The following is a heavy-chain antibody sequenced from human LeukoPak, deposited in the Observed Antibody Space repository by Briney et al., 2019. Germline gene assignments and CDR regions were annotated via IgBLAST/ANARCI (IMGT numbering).Heavy chain of an antibody. J-gene: IGHJ5*02. CDR1: GGSFSGYY. CDR2: INHSGST. V-gene: IGHV4-34*01. Sequence: SETLSLTCAVYGGSFSGYYWSWIRQPPGKGLEWIGEINHSGSTNYNPSLKSRVTISVDTSKNQFSLKLSSVTAADTAVYYCARRRIAAAGTAVWFDPWGQGTLVTVSS. D-gene: IGHD6-13*01. CDR3: ARRRIAAAGTAVWFDP.